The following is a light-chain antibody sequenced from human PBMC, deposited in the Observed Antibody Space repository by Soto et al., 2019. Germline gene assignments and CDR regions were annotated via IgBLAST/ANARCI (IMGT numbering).Light chain of an antibody. J-gene: IGLJ1*01. CDR1: STDVGRYNY. Sequence: LTQPASVSGSPGQSITISCTGTSTDVGRYNYVSWYQQHPGKVPKLIIYEVSRRPSGVSHRFSGSKSGNTASLTISGLQAEDEADFYCSSFTSSDSYVFGSGTKVTVL. CDR2: EVS. CDR3: SSFTSSDSYV. V-gene: IGLV2-14*01.